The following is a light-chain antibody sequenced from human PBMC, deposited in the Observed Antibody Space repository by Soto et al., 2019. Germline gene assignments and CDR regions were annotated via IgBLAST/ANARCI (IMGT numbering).Light chain of an antibody. Sequence: IQMTQSPPYVSASVGDRVTITCRASQGIRNDLGWYQQKPGKAPKLLIYAASSLQSGVPSRFSGSGSGTDFTLTISSLQPEDFATYYCLQDYNYPRTFGQGTKVDIK. CDR3: LQDYNYPRT. J-gene: IGKJ1*01. CDR2: AAS. CDR1: QGIRND. V-gene: IGKV1-6*01.